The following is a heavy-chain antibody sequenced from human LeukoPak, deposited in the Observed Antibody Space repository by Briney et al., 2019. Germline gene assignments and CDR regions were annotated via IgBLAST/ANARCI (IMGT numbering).Heavy chain of an antibody. V-gene: IGHV1-18*01. CDR1: GYTFTSYG. D-gene: IGHD3-3*01. CDR3: ARSVRLSTTTYYDFWSGPPDDAFDI. Sequence: ASVKVSCTASGYTFTSYGISWVRQAPGQGLEWTGWISAYNGNTDCAQKLHGRVTRTTDTPTSTAYMELRSLRSDDTAVYYCARSVRLSTTTYYDFWSGPPDDAFDIWGQGTMVTVSS. J-gene: IGHJ3*02. CDR2: ISAYNGNT.